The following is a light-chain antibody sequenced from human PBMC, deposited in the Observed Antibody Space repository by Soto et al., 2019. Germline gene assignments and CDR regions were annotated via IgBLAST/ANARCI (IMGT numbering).Light chain of an antibody. Sequence: QSVLTQPPSVSEAPRQRVTISCSGSSSNIGNNAVNWYQQLPGKAPKLLIYYDDLLPSGVSDRFSGSKSGTSASLAISGLQSEDVSDYYCAAWDDSLNGYVFGTGTNVTVL. CDR2: YDD. J-gene: IGLJ1*01. CDR3: AAWDDSLNGYV. V-gene: IGLV1-36*01. CDR1: SSNIGNNA.